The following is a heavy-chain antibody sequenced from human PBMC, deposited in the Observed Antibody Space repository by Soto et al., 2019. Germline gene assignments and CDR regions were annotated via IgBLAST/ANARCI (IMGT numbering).Heavy chain of an antibody. CDR2: VITLFGTA. D-gene: IGHD4-17*01. CDR1: GGTFSSHS. Sequence: VQLMQSGAEVKKPGSSVKVSCKASGGTFSSHSINWVRQAPGQRLEWMGGVITLFGTANYAQNFQGRVTITADQSTSTAYMELNSLRSDDTAVYYCVREVGYGDFSAALLDWGQGTLVTVSS. V-gene: IGHV1-69*01. CDR3: VREVGYGDFSAALLD. J-gene: IGHJ4*02.